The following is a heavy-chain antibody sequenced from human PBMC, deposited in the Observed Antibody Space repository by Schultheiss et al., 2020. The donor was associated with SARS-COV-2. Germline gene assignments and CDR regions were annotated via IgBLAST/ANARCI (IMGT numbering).Heavy chain of an antibody. CDR3: ARVRGRAYYDILTGYSGDLRYYYYGMDV. V-gene: IGHV3-66*01. CDR1: GFTFSSYA. Sequence: GGSLRLSCAASGFTFSSYAMSWVRQAPGKGLEWVSVIYSGGSTYYADSVKGRFTISRDNSKNTLYLQMNSLRAEDTAVYYCARVRGRAYYDILTGYSGDLRYYYYGMDVWGQGTTVTVSS. CDR2: IYSGGST. J-gene: IGHJ6*02. D-gene: IGHD3-9*01.